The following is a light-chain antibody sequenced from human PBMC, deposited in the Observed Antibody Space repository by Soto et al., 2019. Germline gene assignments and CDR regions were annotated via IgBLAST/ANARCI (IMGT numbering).Light chain of an antibody. CDR3: QQYGSSGWT. J-gene: IGKJ1*01. CDR1: QSVSSSY. V-gene: IGKV3-20*01. CDR2: GAS. Sequence: EIVLTQSPGTLSLSPGERATLSCRASQSVSSSYLAWYQQKPGQAPRLLIYGASNRATGIPDRVSGSGSGTDFTLTISRLEPEDFAVYYWQQYGSSGWTFGQGTKVEIK.